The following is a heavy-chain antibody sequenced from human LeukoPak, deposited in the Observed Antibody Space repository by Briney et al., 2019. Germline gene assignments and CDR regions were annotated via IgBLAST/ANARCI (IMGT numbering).Heavy chain of an antibody. CDR1: GGSISNFY. V-gene: IGHV4-4*07. CDR3: ARSSTAMVRRPAWFDP. D-gene: IGHD3-10*01. J-gene: IGHJ5*02. CDR2: IYSSGST. Sequence: SETLSLTCTVSGGSISNFYWSWIRQPAGKGLECIGHIYSSGSTNYNPSLKSRVTMSVDTFKNQFSLRLSSVTAADTAVYYCARSSTAMVRRPAWFDPWGQGIQVTVSS.